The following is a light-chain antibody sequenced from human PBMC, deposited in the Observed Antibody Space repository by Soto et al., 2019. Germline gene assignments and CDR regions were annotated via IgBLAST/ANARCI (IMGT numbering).Light chain of an antibody. CDR3: QSYDNSLSAWV. Sequence: QSVLTQPPSVSGGPGQRVTISCSGSSSNIGAPFDVHWYQQVPGSAPKIVIYGNDNRPSGVPGRFSGSKSGTSASLAITGLQAEDEADYFCQSYDNSLSAWVFGGGTKLTVL. J-gene: IGLJ3*02. CDR1: SSNIGAPFD. CDR2: GND. V-gene: IGLV1-40*01.